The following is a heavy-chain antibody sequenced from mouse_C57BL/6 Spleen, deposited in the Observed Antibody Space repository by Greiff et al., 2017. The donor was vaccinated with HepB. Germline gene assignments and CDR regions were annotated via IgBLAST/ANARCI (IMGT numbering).Heavy chain of an antibody. CDR3: ARRSMIYYDYDEDFDY. V-gene: IGHV1-82*01. D-gene: IGHD2-4*01. Sequence: QVQLQQSGPELVKPGASVKISCKASGYAFSSSWMNWVKQRPGKGLEWIGRIYPGDGDTNYNGKFKGKATLTADKSSSTAYMQLSSLTSEDSAVYFCARRSMIYYDYDEDFDYWGQGTTLTVSS. CDR1: GYAFSSSW. CDR2: IYPGDGDT. J-gene: IGHJ2*01.